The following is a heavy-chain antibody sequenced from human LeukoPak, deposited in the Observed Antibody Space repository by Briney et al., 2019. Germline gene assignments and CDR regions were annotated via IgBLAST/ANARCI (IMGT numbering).Heavy chain of an antibody. V-gene: IGHV3-43*02. CDR3: ATGANLNAFDI. D-gene: IGHD1-14*01. J-gene: IGHJ3*02. CDR2: IGGDGGHT. Sequence: PGGSLRLSCAASGFSFDAYAMHWVRQPPGKGLEWVSLIGGDGGHTYYSDSVKGRFTISRDNAKNSLYLQMNSLRAEDTAVYYCATGANLNAFDIWGQGTIVTVSS. CDR1: GFSFDAYA.